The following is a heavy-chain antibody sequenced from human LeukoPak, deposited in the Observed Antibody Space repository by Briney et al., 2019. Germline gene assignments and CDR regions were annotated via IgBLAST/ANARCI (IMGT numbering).Heavy chain of an antibody. V-gene: IGHV3-74*01. CDR1: EFTFSSYW. D-gene: IGHD3-22*01. CDR2: INPDGTTT. CDR3: ARGIRDYYGLDY. J-gene: IGHJ4*02. Sequence: GESLRLSCAASEFTFSSYWMHWVRQAPGKGLVWVSHINPDGTTTNYADSVKGRFTISRDNAKNTLYLQMNSLRAEDTAVYYCARGIRDYYGLDYWGQGTLVTVSS.